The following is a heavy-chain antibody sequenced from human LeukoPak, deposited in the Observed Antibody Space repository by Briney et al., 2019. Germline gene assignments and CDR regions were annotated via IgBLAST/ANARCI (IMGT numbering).Heavy chain of an antibody. CDR2: ISYDGSNK. D-gene: IGHD3-3*01. Sequence: PGRSLRLSCAASGFTFSSYAMHWVRQAPGKGLEGVAVISYDGSNKYYADSVKGRFTISGDNSKNTLYLQMNSLRAEDTAVYYCARATDPFGVVIMGYWGQGTLVTVSS. V-gene: IGHV3-30-3*01. CDR3: ARATDPFGVVIMGY. J-gene: IGHJ4*02. CDR1: GFTFSSYA.